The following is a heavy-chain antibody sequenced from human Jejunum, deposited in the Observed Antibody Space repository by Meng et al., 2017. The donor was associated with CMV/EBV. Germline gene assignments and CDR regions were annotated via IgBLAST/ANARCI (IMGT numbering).Heavy chain of an antibody. CDR2: ISAYNGNT. J-gene: IGHJ4*02. CDR1: GYTFTNYG. Sequence: AHLVQSGGEVKKPGASLKGSCKASGYTFTNYGITWVRPALGQGLEWMGWISAYNGNTNYAQTLQGRVTMTTDTSTSTAYMELRSLRSDDTAVYYCARVEVGITSGDYWGQGTLVTVSS. V-gene: IGHV1-18*01. CDR3: ARVEVGITSGDY. D-gene: IGHD1-26*01.